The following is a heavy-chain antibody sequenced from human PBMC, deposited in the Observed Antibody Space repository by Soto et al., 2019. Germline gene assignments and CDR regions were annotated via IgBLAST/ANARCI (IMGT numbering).Heavy chain of an antibody. Sequence: EASVKVSCKASGYTFTSYYMHWVRQAPGQGLEWMGIINPSGGSTSYAQKFQGRVTMTRDTSTSTVYMELSSLRSEDTAVYYCARDRLPEMGYSGYHDFDYWGQGTLVTVSS. CDR3: ARDRLPEMGYSGYHDFDY. J-gene: IGHJ4*02. V-gene: IGHV1-46*01. CDR1: GYTFTSYY. CDR2: INPSGGST. D-gene: IGHD5-12*01.